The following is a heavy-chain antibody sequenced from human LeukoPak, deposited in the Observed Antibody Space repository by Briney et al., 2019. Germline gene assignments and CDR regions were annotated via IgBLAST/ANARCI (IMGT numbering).Heavy chain of an antibody. V-gene: IGHV3-66*01. D-gene: IGHD6-19*01. CDR2: LYSGSST. J-gene: IGHJ4*02. Sequence: PGGSLRLSCAASGFTLSSNYMSWVRQAPGEGLEWVSILYSGSSTYYADSVKARFTISRDTSRNTLYPQMNSLRAEDTAIYYCARARTYRSGWWYYFDYWGQGTLVTVSS. CDR3: ARARTYRSGWWYYFDY. CDR1: GFTLSSNY.